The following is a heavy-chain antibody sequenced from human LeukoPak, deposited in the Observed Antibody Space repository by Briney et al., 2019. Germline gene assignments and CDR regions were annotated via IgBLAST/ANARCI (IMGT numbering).Heavy chain of an antibody. J-gene: IGHJ4*02. D-gene: IGHD4-11*01. CDR1: GGSISSGSYY. CDR2: IYTSGST. Sequence: SQTLSLTCTVSGGSISSGSYYWSWIRQPAGKGLEWIGRIYTSGSTNYNPSLKSRVTISVDTSKNQFSLKLSSVTAADTAVHYCAREQYYFDYWGQGTLVTVSS. CDR3: AREQYYFDY. V-gene: IGHV4-61*02.